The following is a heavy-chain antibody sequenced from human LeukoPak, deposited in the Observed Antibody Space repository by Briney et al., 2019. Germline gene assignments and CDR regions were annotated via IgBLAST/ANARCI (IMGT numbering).Heavy chain of an antibody. CDR1: GFTFSNYG. CDR2: IRYDGSNK. J-gene: IGHJ4*02. D-gene: IGHD5-24*01. V-gene: IGHV3-30*02. Sequence: GGSLRLSCAASGFTFSNYGMHWVRQAPGKGLEWVAFIRYDGSNKDYADSVKGRFTISRDNSKNTLYRQMNSLRAEDTAVYYCAKDGYNYSDYWGQGTLVTVSS. CDR3: AKDGYNYSDY.